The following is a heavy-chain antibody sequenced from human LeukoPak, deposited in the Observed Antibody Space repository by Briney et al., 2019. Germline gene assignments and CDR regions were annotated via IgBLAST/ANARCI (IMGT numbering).Heavy chain of an antibody. J-gene: IGHJ4*02. CDR2: INSDGSST. D-gene: IGHD6-13*01. CDR1: GFTFSSYW. V-gene: IGHV3-74*01. Sequence: GGSLRLSCAASGFTFSSYWMHWVRQAPGKGLVWVSRINSDGSSTSYADSVKGRFTISRDNAKNSLYLQMNSLRAEDTAVYYCAREPPYSNSWTDFDYWGQGTLVTVSS. CDR3: AREPPYSNSWTDFDY.